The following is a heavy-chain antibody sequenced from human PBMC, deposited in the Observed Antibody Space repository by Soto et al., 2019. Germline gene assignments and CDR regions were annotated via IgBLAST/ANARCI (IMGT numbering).Heavy chain of an antibody. D-gene: IGHD1-1*01. V-gene: IGHV3-15*05. J-gene: IGHJ6*02. CDR3: TKVYTLEHHVMDV. CDR2: IKSETSGGTI. CDR1: GFTCDDTW. Sequence: PVGALRLSXTASGFTCDDTWMTWVHEARGKGLEWVAIIKSETSGGTIDYAAPVKGRFTISRDDSKNTVYLQMNSLNAEYTAFYYCTKVYTLEHHVMDVWGQGTTVPVSS.